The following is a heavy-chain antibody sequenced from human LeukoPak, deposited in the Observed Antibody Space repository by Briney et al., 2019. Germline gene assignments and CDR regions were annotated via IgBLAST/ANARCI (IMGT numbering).Heavy chain of an antibody. CDR2: VYYTGNT. J-gene: IGHJ5*02. D-gene: IGHD4-17*01. CDR1: GGTISRFY. V-gene: IGHV4-59*01. CDR3: ARDLGYGDPPLANWFDP. Sequence: SETLSLTCTVSGGTISRFYWHWIRQPPGRGLEWLGYVYYTGNTTYNPSLRSRVTLSLDTSKSHFSLKLSSVTAADTAVYYCARDLGYGDPPLANWFDPWGQGTLVTVSS.